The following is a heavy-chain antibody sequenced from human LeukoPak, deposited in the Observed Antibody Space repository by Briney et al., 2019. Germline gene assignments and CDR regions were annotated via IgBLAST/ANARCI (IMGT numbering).Heavy chain of an antibody. CDR3: ARGRIAVTGPHYFDY. Sequence: TGGSLRLSCAASGFTFDDFAMGWVRQAPGKGPEWVSDIKWDGSFIRYADSVRVRFTISRDNAKNSLDLEMNSLGVEDTAFYYCARGRIAVTGPHYFDYWGQGTLVTVSS. J-gene: IGHJ4*02. CDR2: IKWDGSFI. V-gene: IGHV3-20*04. CDR1: GFTFDDFA. D-gene: IGHD6-19*01.